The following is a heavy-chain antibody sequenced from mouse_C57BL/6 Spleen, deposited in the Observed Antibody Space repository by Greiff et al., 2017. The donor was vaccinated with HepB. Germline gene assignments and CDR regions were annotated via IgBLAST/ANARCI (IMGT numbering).Heavy chain of an antibody. CDR3: ARGDYGSSYEERAMDY. CDR1: GYTFTSYW. CDR2: IYPGSGST. Sequence: VQLQQPGAELVKPGASVKMSCKASGYTFTSYWITWVKQRPGQGLEWIGDIYPGSGSTNYNEKFKSKATLTVDTSSSTAYMQLSSLTSEDSAVYYCARGDYGSSYEERAMDYWGQGTSVTVSS. J-gene: IGHJ4*01. D-gene: IGHD1-1*01. V-gene: IGHV1-55*01.